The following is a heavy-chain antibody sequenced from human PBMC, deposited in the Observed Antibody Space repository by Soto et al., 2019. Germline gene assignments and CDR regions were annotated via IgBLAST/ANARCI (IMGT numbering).Heavy chain of an antibody. CDR2: ISYDGSNK. D-gene: IGHD1-26*01. CDR1: GFTFSSYG. Sequence: GGSLRLSCAASGFTFSSYGMHWVRQAPGKGLEWVAVISYDGSNKYYADSVKGRFTISRDNSKSTLYLQMNSLRAEDTAVYYCAKDRVGGMDVWGQGTTVTVSS. CDR3: AKDRVGGMDV. V-gene: IGHV3-30*18. J-gene: IGHJ6*02.